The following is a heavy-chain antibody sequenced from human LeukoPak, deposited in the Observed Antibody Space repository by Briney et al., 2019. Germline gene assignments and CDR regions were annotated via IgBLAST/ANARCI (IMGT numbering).Heavy chain of an antibody. CDR1: GGTSSSYA. J-gene: IGHJ6*03. Sequence: ASVKVSCKASGGTSSSYAISWVRQAPGQGFERMGRIIPIFGTANYAQKFQGRVTITADKSTSTAYMELSSLRSEDTAVYYCARARLLWFGEQCYLDVWGKGTTVTVSS. D-gene: IGHD3-10*01. CDR3: ARARLLWFGEQCYLDV. CDR2: IIPIFGTA. V-gene: IGHV1-69*06.